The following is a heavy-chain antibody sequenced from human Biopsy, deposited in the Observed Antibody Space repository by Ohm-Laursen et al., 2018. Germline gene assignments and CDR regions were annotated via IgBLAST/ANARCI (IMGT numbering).Heavy chain of an antibody. CDR3: GDEVHGRDY. Sequence: TLSLTCTVFGKTFSDYQWSWIRQPPGKGLEWIGQINQAGTTNYNPSLKSRVSISADASKYEFSLRLTSVTAADTAVYLCGDEVHGRDYWGLGAQVTVSS. CDR1: GKTFSDYQ. V-gene: IGHV4-34*08. J-gene: IGHJ4*02. D-gene: IGHD2-15*01. CDR2: INQAGTT.